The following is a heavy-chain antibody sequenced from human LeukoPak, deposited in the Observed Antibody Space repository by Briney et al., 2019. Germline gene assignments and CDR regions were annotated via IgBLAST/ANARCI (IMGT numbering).Heavy chain of an antibody. J-gene: IGHJ4*02. CDR3: VSGYYDSSGYYTDY. D-gene: IGHD3-22*01. CDR1: GFTFSSYS. Sequence: GGSLRLSCAASGFTFSSYSMNWVRQAPGKGLEWVSVIYSGGSTYYADSVKGRFTISRDNSKNTLYLQMNSLRAEDTAVYYCVSGYYDSSGYYTDYWGQGTLVTVSS. V-gene: IGHV3-66*01. CDR2: IYSGGST.